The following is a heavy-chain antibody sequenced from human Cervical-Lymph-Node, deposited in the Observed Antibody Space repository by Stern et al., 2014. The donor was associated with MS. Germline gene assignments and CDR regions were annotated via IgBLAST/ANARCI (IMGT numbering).Heavy chain of an antibody. CDR2: IYYSGNT. J-gene: IGHJ4*02. CDR1: GGSITSSSYY. Sequence: QVQLQESGPGLVKPSETLSLTCTVSGGSITSSSYYWGWIRQPPGKGLEWIGSIYYSGNTYYKPSLKSRVSISVDTSKNQFSRKRSSVTAADTAVYYCARRIHLSGWGDFDLWGQGTLVTVSS. D-gene: IGHD6-19*01. CDR3: ARRIHLSGWGDFDL. V-gene: IGHV4-39*01.